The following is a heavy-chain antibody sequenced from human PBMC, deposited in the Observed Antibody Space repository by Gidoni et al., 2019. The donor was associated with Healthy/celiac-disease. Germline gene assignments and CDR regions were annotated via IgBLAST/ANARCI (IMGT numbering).Heavy chain of an antibody. V-gene: IGHV1-46*01. J-gene: IGHJ6*03. CDR3: ARDSMGYCSSTSCSVAYYYYYMDV. CDR1: GYTFTSYY. Sequence: QVQLVQSGAEVTKPGASVKVSCKASGYTFTSYYMHWVRQAPGQGLEWMGIINPSGGSTSYAQKFQGRVTMTRDTSTSTVYMELSSLRSEDTAVYYCARDSMGYCSSTSCSVAYYYYYMDVWGKGTTVTVSS. D-gene: IGHD2-2*01. CDR2: INPSGGST.